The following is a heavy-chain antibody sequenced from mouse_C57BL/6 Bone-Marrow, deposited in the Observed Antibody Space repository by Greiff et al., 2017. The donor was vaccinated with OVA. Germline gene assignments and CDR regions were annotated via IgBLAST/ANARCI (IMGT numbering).Heavy chain of an antibody. CDR1: GFNIKDDY. CDR3: TTWRVPLY. J-gene: IGHJ2*01. D-gene: IGHD6-1*01. CDR2: IDPENGDT. Sequence: VQLQQSGAELVRPGASVKLSCTASGFNIKDDYMHWVKQRPEQGLEWIGWIDPENGDTEYASKFQGKATITADTSSNTAYLQLSSLTSEDTAIYYCTTWRVPLYWGQGTTLTFSS. V-gene: IGHV14-4*01.